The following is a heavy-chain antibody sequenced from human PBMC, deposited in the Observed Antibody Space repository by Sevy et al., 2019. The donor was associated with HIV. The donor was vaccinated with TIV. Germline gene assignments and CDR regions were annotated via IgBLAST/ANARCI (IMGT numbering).Heavy chain of an antibody. J-gene: IGHJ6*02. Sequence: GGSLRLSCAASGFTFNNYGMHWVRQAPGKGLEWVAVISYDRINKYYSNSVKGRFTISRDNSKNTLDLKMNSLRPEDTAVYYCAKETGANMGPGIIPGDGMDVWGQGTTVTVSS. V-gene: IGHV3-30*18. CDR2: ISYDRINK. CDR3: AKETGANMGPGIIPGDGMDV. D-gene: IGHD3-10*01. CDR1: GFTFNNYG.